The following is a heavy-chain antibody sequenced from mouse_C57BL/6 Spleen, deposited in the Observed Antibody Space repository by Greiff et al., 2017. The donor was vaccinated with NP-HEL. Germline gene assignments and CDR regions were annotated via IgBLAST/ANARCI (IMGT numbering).Heavy chain of an antibody. CDR2: IYPSDSET. CDR1: GYTFTSYW. Sequence: QVQLQQPGAELVRPGSSVKLSCKASGYTFTSYWMDWVKQRPGQGLEWIGNIYPSDSETHYNHKFKDKATLTVDTSSSTAYMQLRSLTSEDSAVYYCARSSSGYYFAYWGQGTLVTVSA. V-gene: IGHV1-61*01. CDR3: ARSSSGYYFAY. D-gene: IGHD3-2*02. J-gene: IGHJ3*01.